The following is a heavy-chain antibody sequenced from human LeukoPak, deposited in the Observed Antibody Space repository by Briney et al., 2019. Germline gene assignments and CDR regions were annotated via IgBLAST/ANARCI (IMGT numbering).Heavy chain of an antibody. Sequence: GGSLRLSCAASGFPFSNYVMHWVRQAPGKGVEYVSAILSNGDTRHYAHSMKGRFTITRDTTKKILHLQMSSLRAEDRAVYYCAREGDGGYAFDIWGQGTLVTVSS. D-gene: IGHD2-15*01. CDR1: GFPFSNYV. CDR2: ILSNGDTR. V-gene: IGHV3-64*01. J-gene: IGHJ3*02. CDR3: AREGDGGYAFDI.